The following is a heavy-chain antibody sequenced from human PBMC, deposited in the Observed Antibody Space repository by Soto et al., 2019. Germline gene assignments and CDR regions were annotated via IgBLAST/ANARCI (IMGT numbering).Heavy chain of an antibody. CDR1: GGSISSGGYS. CDR3: ARIGLYDSDDYYYPDY. CDR2: IYHSGST. Sequence: SETLSLTCAVSGGSISSGGYSWSWIRQPPGKGLEWIGCIYHSGSTYYNPSLKSRVTISVDRSKNQFSLKLSSVTAADTAVYYCARIGLYDSDDYYYPDYWGQGTLVTVS. J-gene: IGHJ4*02. D-gene: IGHD3-22*01. V-gene: IGHV4-30-2*02.